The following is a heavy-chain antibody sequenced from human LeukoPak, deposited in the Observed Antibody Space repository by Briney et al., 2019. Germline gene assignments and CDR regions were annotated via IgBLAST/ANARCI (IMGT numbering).Heavy chain of an antibody. J-gene: IGHJ4*02. CDR1: GFTFSSYS. CDR2: FTSRSRSI. V-gene: IGHV3-21*06. D-gene: IGHD3-22*01. CDR3: AKDRSYYDSTGFRNFDY. Sequence: GGSLRLSCAASGFTFSSYSMTWVRQAPGKGLEWLSSFTSRSRSIYYADSVKGRFTISRDNAKNLLYLQMNSLRAEDTAVYFCAKDRSYYDSTGFRNFDYWGQGTLVTVSS.